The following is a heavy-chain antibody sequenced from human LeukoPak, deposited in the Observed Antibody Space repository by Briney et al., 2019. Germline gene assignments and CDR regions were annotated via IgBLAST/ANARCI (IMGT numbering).Heavy chain of an antibody. CDR3: AKDLSLDYGGKGDDI. D-gene: IGHD4-23*01. J-gene: IGHJ3*02. CDR2: IKQDGSEK. CDR1: GFTFSSYW. Sequence: PGGSLRLSCAASGFTFSSYWMSWVRQAPGKGLEWVANIKQDGSEKYYVDSVKGRFTISRDNAKNSLYLQMNSLRAEDTAVYYCAKDLSLDYGGKGDDIWGQGTMVTVSS. V-gene: IGHV3-7*03.